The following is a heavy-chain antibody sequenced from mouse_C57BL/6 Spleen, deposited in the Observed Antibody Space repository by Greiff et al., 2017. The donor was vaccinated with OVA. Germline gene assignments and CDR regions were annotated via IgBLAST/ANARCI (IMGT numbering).Heavy chain of an antibody. CDR3: VRQLAPYYFDY. D-gene: IGHD4-1*01. CDR2: IRSKSNNYAT. CDR1: GFSFNTYA. J-gene: IGHJ2*01. Sequence: EVQGVESGGGLVQPKGSLKLSCAASGFSFNTYAMNWVRQAPGKGLEWVARIRSKSNNYATYYADSVKDRFTISRDDSESMLYLQMNNLKTEDTAMYYCVRQLAPYYFDYWGQGTTLTVSS. V-gene: IGHV10-1*01.